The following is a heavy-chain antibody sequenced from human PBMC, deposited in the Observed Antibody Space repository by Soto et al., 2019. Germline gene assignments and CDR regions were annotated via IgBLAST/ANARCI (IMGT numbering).Heavy chain of an antibody. CDR3: AREYCDSARCYGPDY. D-gene: IGHD2-2*01. V-gene: IGHV1-18*01. Sequence: ASVKVSCKASGYTFFDLGVSWVRQAPGQGLEWVAWINTRNDDTKYAQKVQGRVTMTTDTSTQTVYMELRSLTSDDTAVYFCAREYCDSARCYGPDYRGQGTLVTVSS. J-gene: IGHJ4*02. CDR1: GYTFFDLG. CDR2: INTRNDDT.